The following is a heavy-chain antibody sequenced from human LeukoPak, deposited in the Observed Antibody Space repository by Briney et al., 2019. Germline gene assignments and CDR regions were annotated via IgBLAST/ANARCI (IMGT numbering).Heavy chain of an antibody. Sequence: ASVKVSCTASGYNFRDNYIHWARQAPGQGLEWMGWINPNSGDTKYAQNFQGRVAMTRDTSISTTYMELRRLTSDDTAVYYCARDGDALGDPWGQGTLVTVSS. CDR3: ARDGDALGDP. J-gene: IGHJ5*02. CDR2: INPNSGDT. V-gene: IGHV1-2*02. D-gene: IGHD7-27*01. CDR1: GYNFRDNY.